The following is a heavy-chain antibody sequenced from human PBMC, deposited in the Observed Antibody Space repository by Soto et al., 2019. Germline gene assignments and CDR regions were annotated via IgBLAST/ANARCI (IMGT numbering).Heavy chain of an antibody. J-gene: IGHJ5*01. CDR1: GFTFSNHW. D-gene: IGHD3-16*01. Sequence: GSLRLSFAGAGFTFSNHWMNWVRQAPGKGLEWVANIKADGSEKYYVDSVKGRFTISGDNAKNSLYLQMNSLRAEDTAVYYCARARGVDSWGQGTLVTVSS. V-gene: IGHV3-7*03. CDR2: IKADGSEK. CDR3: ARARGVDS.